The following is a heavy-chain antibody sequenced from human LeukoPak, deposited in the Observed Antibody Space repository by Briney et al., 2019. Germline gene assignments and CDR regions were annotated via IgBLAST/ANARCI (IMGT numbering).Heavy chain of an antibody. J-gene: IGHJ6*03. V-gene: IGHV4-34*01. Sequence: PSETLSLTCAVYGGSFSGYYWNWIRQPPGKGLEWIGEINQSGSTNYNPSLKSRVTISVDTSKNQFSLKLSSVTAADTAVYYCARAGYSSSRYNYYYYMDVWGKGTTVTISS. CDR2: INQSGST. CDR3: ARAGYSSSRYNYYYYMDV. CDR1: GGSFSGYY. D-gene: IGHD6-13*01.